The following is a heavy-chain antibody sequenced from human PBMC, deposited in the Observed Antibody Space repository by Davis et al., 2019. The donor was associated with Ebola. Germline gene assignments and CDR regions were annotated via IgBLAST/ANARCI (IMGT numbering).Heavy chain of an antibody. CDR2: INPSGGST. CDR3: ARFSCSSTSCPKIYYYYGMDV. J-gene: IGHJ6*02. Sequence: AASVKVSCKASGYTFTSYYMHWVRQAPGQGLEWMGIINPSGGSTSYAQKFQGRVTMTRDTSTSTVYMELSSLRSEDTAVYYCARFSCSSTSCPKIYYYYGMDVWGQGTTVTVSS. V-gene: IGHV1-46*01. D-gene: IGHD2-2*01. CDR1: GYTFTSYY.